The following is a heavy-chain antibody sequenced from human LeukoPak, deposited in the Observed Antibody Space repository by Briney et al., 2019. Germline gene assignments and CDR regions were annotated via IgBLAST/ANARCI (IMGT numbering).Heavy chain of an antibody. Sequence: HVASVKVSCKASGYTFTSYYMHWVRQAPGQGLEWMGIINPSGGSTSYAQRFQGRITMTRDTSISTAYMELSRLRSDDTAVYYCARYGDCSNGVCYHDFWGQGTLVTVSS. CDR3: ARYGDCSNGVCYHDF. CDR1: GYTFTSYY. J-gene: IGHJ4*02. D-gene: IGHD2-8*01. V-gene: IGHV1-46*01. CDR2: INPSGGST.